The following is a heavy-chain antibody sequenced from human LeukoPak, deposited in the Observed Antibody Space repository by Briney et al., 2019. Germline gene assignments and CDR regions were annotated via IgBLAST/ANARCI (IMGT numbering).Heavy chain of an antibody. V-gene: IGHV1-18*01. J-gene: IGHJ4*02. CDR3: ARDDRRYCSGGSCYSGY. D-gene: IGHD2-15*01. CDR2: ISAYSGNT. Sequence: ASVKVSCKASGYTFTSYGISWVRQAPGQGLEWMVWISAYSGNTNYAQKLQGRVTMTTDTSTSTASMELRSLRSDDTAVYYCARDDRRYCSGGSCYSGYWGQGTLVTVSS. CDR1: GYTFTSYG.